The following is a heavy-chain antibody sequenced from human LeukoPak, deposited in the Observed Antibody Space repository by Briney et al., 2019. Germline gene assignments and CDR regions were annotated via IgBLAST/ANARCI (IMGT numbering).Heavy chain of an antibody. Sequence: SETLSLTCTVSGGSISTYYWSWIRQPPGKGLEWIGYIYYSGSTNYNPSLKSRVTISVDTSKNQFSLKLSSVTAADTAVYYCARDSGTTGEVKFDPWGQGTLVTVSS. CDR3: ARDSGTTGEVKFDP. CDR1: GGSISTYY. CDR2: IYYSGST. J-gene: IGHJ5*02. D-gene: IGHD3-10*01. V-gene: IGHV4-59*12.